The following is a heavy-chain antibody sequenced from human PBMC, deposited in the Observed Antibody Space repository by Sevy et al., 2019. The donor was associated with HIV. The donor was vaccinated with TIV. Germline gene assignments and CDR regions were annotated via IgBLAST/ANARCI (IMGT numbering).Heavy chain of an antibody. CDR2: IYSSGNT. J-gene: IGHJ4*02. CDR3: ARGQWFGDLF. D-gene: IGHD3-10*01. CDR1: GGSISSGGYY. V-gene: IGHV4-61*02. Sequence: SETLSLTCTVSGGSISSGGYYWSWIRQPAGKGLEWIGRIYSSGNTNSNPSLKSRVTMSVDTSKNQFSLKMSSVTAADTAGYYWARGQWFGDLFWGQGTPVTVSS.